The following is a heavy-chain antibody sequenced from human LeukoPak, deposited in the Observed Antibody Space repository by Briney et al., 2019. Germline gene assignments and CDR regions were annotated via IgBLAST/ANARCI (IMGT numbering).Heavy chain of an antibody. Sequence: SETLSLTCAVYGGSLSAYYWSWIRQPPGKGLEWIGEINHSGSTNYNPSLKSRVTISVDTSKNQFSLKLSSVTAADTAVYYCATVSRGYFDYWGQGTLVTVSS. CDR3: ATVSRGYFDY. CDR2: INHSGST. J-gene: IGHJ4*02. V-gene: IGHV4-34*01. CDR1: GGSLSAYY. D-gene: IGHD2-8*01.